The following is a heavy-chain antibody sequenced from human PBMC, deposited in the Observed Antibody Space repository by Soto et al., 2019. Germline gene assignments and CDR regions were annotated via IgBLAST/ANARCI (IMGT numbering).Heavy chain of an antibody. CDR2: FDPEDGET. V-gene: IGHV1-24*01. D-gene: IGHD3-10*01. Sequence: GASVKVSCKVSGYTLTELSMHWVRQAPGKGLEWMGGFDPEDGETIYAQKLQGRVTMTEDTSTDTAYMELSSLRSEDTAVYYCATGYYYGSGSYYQPPYYFDYWGQGTLVTVSS. CDR3: ATGYYYGSGSYYQPPYYFDY. CDR1: GYTLTELS. J-gene: IGHJ4*02.